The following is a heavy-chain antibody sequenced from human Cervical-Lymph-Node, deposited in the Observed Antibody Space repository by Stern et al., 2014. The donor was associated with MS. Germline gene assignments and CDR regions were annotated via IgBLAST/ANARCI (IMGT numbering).Heavy chain of an antibody. CDR2: IFSNDEK. Sequence: QVTLRESGPVLVKPTETLTLTCTVSGFSLSNARMGVSWIRQPPGKALEWLPHIFSNDEKSYSTSLKSRLTISKDTSKSQVVLTMTNMDPVDTATYYCARIPPGYSVAWDWYFDLWGRGTLVTVSS. J-gene: IGHJ2*01. V-gene: IGHV2-26*01. CDR3: ARIPPGYSVAWDWYFDL. CDR1: GFSLSNARMG. D-gene: IGHD6-13*01.